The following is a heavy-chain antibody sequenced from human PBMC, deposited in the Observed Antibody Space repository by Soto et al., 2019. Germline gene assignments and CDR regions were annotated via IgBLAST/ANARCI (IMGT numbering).Heavy chain of an antibody. V-gene: IGHV3-30*18. D-gene: IGHD3-22*01. Sequence: GGSLRLSCAASGFTFSSYAMHWVRQAPGKGLEWVAFISYDDGRNKYYADSVKGRFTISRDNSKNTLYLQMDSLRAEDTAVYYCAKPPRSGDYARSGYYFDYWGQGTLVTVSS. J-gene: IGHJ4*02. CDR1: GFTFSSYA. CDR3: AKPPRSGDYARSGYYFDY. CDR2: ISYDDGRNK.